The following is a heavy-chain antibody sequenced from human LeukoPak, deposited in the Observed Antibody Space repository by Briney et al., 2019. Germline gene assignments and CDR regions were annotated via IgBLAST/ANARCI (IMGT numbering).Heavy chain of an antibody. CDR1: GFTFSSYA. J-gene: IGHJ4*02. CDR2: IRSKANSYAT. V-gene: IGHV3-73*01. Sequence: GGSLRLSCAASGFTFSSYAMSWVRQASGKGLEWVGRIRSKANSYATAYAASVKGRFTISRDDSKNTAYLQMNSLKTEDTAVYYCISSYYDFWSGYPHHDYWGQGTLVTVSS. CDR3: ISSYYDFWSGYPHHDY. D-gene: IGHD3-3*01.